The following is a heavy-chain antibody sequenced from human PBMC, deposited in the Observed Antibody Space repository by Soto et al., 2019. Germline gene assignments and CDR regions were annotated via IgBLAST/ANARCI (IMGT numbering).Heavy chain of an antibody. D-gene: IGHD6-19*01. CDR3: TPLALKYNSDWYPLSD. Sequence: EVQLVESGGGLVKPGGSLRLSCAGSGFTFSKVWMNWVRQAPGKGLEWVGRIKSETDGGTIDYAAPVKGRFTISRDDSNNTLCLQVNSLKTEDTATYYRTPLALKYNSDWYPLSDWGPGTRVTVSS. V-gene: IGHV3-15*07. CDR1: GFTFSKVW. CDR2: IKSETDGGTI. J-gene: IGHJ4*02.